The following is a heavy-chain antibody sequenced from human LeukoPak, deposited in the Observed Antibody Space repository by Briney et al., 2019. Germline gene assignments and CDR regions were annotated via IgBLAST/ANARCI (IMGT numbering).Heavy chain of an antibody. CDR3: ARTGSAAAGYYLDY. CDR1: GGTFSSYA. D-gene: IGHD6-13*01. Sequence: ASVKVSCKASGGTFSSYAISWVRQAPGQGLEWMGGIIPIFGTANYAQKFQGRVTITADESTSTAYMELSSLRSEDTAVYYCARTGSAAAGYYLDYWGQGTLVTVSS. V-gene: IGHV1-69*13. J-gene: IGHJ4*02. CDR2: IIPIFGTA.